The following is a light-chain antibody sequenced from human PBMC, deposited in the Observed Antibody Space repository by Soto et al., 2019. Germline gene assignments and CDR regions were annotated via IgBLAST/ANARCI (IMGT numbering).Light chain of an antibody. V-gene: IGKV1-5*01. CDR3: P. CDR2: DAS. CDR1: QSISSW. Sequence: DILMTQAPSTLSASVGDRVTITCRASQSISSWLAWYQQKPGKAPKLLIYDASSLESGVPSRLSGSGSGTEFTLTISSLQPDDFATYYGPFGQGTKV. J-gene: IGKJ1*01.